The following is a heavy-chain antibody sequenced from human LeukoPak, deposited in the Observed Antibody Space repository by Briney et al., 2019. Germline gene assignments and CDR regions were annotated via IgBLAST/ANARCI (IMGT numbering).Heavy chain of an antibody. CDR2: INHSGST. J-gene: IGHJ6*03. Sequence: SETLSLTCAVYGESFSGYYWSWIRQPPGKGLEWIGEINHSGSTNYNPSLKSRVTISVDTSKNQFSLKLSSVTAADTAVYYCARGRSGGYYYYYYYMDVWGKGTTVTVSS. D-gene: IGHD2-15*01. CDR3: ARGRSGGYYYYYYYMDV. V-gene: IGHV4-34*01. CDR1: GESFSGYY.